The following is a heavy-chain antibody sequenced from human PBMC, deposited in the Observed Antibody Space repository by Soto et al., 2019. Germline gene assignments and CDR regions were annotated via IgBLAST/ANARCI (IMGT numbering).Heavy chain of an antibody. CDR3: VRYSGYESWYDP. CDR2: IYYSGST. CDR1: GGSISSGGYY. D-gene: IGHD5-12*01. V-gene: IGHV4-31*03. Sequence: SETLSLTCTVSGGSISSGGYYWSWIRQHPGKGLEWIGYIYYSGSTYYNPSLKSRVTISVDTSKNQFSLKLSSVTAADTAVYYCVRYSGYESWYDPWSQGTLVTVSS. J-gene: IGHJ5*02.